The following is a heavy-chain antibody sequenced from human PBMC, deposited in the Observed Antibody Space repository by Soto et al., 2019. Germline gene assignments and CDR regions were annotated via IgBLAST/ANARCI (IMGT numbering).Heavy chain of an antibody. CDR3: VGFVVIVATIGRLYVMDC. Sequence: SETLSLTCAVYGGSFSGYYWSWIRQPPGKGLEWIGEINHSGSTNYNPSLKSRVTISVDTSKNQFSLKLSSVTAADTAVYYCVGFVVIVATIGRLYVMDCWGQGSSVTVSS. D-gene: IGHD5-12*01. J-gene: IGHJ6*02. CDR1: GGSFSGYY. V-gene: IGHV4-34*01. CDR2: INHSGST.